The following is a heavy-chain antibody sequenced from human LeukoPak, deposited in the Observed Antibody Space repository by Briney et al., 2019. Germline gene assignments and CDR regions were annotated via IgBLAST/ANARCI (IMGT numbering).Heavy chain of an antibody. J-gene: IGHJ6*03. Sequence: GGSLRLSCAASGFTFSSYEMNWVRQAPGKGLEWVANIKQDGSEKYYVDSVKGRFTISRDNAKNSLYLQMNSLRAEDTAVYYCARGYDITGYYMDVWGKGTTVTISS. V-gene: IGHV3-7*01. CDR2: IKQDGSEK. CDR3: ARGYDITGYYMDV. CDR1: GFTFSSYE. D-gene: IGHD3-9*01.